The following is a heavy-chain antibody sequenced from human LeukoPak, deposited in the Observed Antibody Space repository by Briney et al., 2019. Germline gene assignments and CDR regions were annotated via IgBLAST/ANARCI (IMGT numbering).Heavy chain of an antibody. CDR2: IIPILGIA. J-gene: IGHJ4*02. CDR1: GGTFSSYA. Sequence: EASVKVSCKASGGTFSSYAISWVRQAPGQGLEWMGRIIPILGIANYAQKFQGRVTITADKSTSTAYMELSSLRSEDTAVYYCAREVGRRNTAMVDYWGQGTLVTVSS. CDR3: AREVGRRNTAMVDY. V-gene: IGHV1-69*04. D-gene: IGHD5-18*01.